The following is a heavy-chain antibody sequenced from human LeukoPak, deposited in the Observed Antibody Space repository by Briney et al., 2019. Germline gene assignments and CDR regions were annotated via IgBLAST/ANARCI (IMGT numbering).Heavy chain of an antibody. Sequence: GGSLRLSCAASGFTVSSNYMSWVRQAPGKGPEWVSVIYSGGSTYYADSVKGRFTISRDNSKNTLYLQMNSLRAEDTAVYYCARGDGYNSPRGPYLDYWAREPWSPSPQ. D-gene: IGHD5-24*01. CDR2: IYSGGST. CDR1: GFTVSSNY. V-gene: IGHV3-53*01. J-gene: IGHJ4*02. CDR3: ARGDGYNSPRGPYLDY.